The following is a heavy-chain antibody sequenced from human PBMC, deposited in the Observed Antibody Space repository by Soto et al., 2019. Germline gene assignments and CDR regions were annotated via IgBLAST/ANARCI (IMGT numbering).Heavy chain of an antibody. Sequence: ASVKVSCKASGDTFSDYYLHWVRQAPGQGLEWMGWINPNSGGTGYAQKFQGRVTMTRDTSITTAYMEVSRLKSDDTAVHYCASGLPCLGRLASGGGRGYFACCDKRIRGAVSS. CDR2: INPNSGGT. CDR3: ASGLPCLGRLASGGGRGYFAC. J-gene: IGHJ4*02. V-gene: IGHV1-2*02. CDR1: GDTFSDYY. D-gene: IGHD3-16*01.